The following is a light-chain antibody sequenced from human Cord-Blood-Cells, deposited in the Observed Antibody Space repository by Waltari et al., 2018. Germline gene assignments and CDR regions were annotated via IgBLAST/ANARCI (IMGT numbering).Light chain of an antibody. CDR2: EVS. CDR1: SSDVGGYNY. V-gene: IGLV2-8*01. J-gene: IGLJ2*01. CDR3: SSYAGSNNLV. Sequence: QSALTQPPSASGSPGQSVTISCTGTSSDVGGYNYVSWYQQHPGKAPKLMIYEVSKRPSGVPDRVSGSKSGNTAALIVAGLQAEDEADYYCSSYAGSNNLVFGGGTKLTVL.